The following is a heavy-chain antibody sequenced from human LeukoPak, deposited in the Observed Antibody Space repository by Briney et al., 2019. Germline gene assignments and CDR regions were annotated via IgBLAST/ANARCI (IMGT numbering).Heavy chain of an antibody. CDR1: GGSFSGYY. V-gene: IGHV4-34*01. CDR2: IYHSGTT. J-gene: IGHJ4*02. Sequence: SETLSLTCAVYGGSFSGYYWSWIRQPPGKGLEWIGSIYHSGTTYYNPSLKSRVTISVDTSKNQFSLKLTSVTAADTAFYYCARHYSSSWFFGYWGQGTLVTVSS. D-gene: IGHD6-13*01. CDR3: ARHYSSSWFFGY.